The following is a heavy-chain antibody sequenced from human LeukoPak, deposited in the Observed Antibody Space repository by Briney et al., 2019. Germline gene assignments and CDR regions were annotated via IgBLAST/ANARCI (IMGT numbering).Heavy chain of an antibody. J-gene: IGHJ4*02. D-gene: IGHD5-18*01. CDR2: IYYSGST. CDR3: ARGGLRGYSYGQRFDY. V-gene: IGHV4-59*12. Sequence: PSETLSLTCTVSGDSISTYYWSWIRQPPGKGLDWIGHIYYSGSTDYNLSLMSRVTISVDTSKNQFSLRLSSVTAADTAVYYCARGGLRGYSYGQRFDYWGQGILVTVSS. CDR1: GDSISTYY.